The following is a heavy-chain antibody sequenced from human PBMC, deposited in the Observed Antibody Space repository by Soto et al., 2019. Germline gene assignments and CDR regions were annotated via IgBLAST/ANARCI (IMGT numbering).Heavy chain of an antibody. J-gene: IGHJ4*02. CDR3: ARVRISTVSTTYYFDY. CDR1: GDSISSYH. D-gene: IGHD4-17*01. V-gene: IGHV4-59*01. CDR2: IYNSGNT. Sequence: PSETLSLTCTVSGDSISSYHWSWIRQSPGKGLEWIGYIYNSGNTNYNPSLKSRVTISVDMSTNQFSLKLSSVTAADTAVYYCARVRISTVSTTYYFDYWGQGTLVTVSS.